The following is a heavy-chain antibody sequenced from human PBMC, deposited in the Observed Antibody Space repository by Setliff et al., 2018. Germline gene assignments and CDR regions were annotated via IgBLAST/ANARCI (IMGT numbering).Heavy chain of an antibody. CDR1: GGSFSTYY. D-gene: IGHD3-10*01. CDR2: INHSGST. Sequence: SETLSLTCAVYGGSFSTYYWIWIRQPPGKGLEWIGEINHSGSTNYNPSLKSRVTISVDTSKNQFSLELRSSTAADTALYYCARGGGYGSGGSFHNAPFDYWGQGMLVTVSS. J-gene: IGHJ4*02. V-gene: IGHV4-34*01. CDR3: ARGGGYGSGGSFHNAPFDY.